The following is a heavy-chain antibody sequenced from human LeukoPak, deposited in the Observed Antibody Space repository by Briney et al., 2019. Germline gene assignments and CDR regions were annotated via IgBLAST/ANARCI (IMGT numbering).Heavy chain of an antibody. V-gene: IGHV4-30-4*01. Sequence: SETLSLTCTVSGGSISSGDYYWSWLRQPPGKGLEWIGYIYYSGSTYYNPSLKGRVTISVDTSKNQFSLRLSSVTAADTAVYYCARGEWDLLSDYWGQGTLVTVSS. CDR2: IYYSGST. D-gene: IGHD1-26*01. CDR1: GGSISSGDYY. J-gene: IGHJ4*02. CDR3: ARGEWDLLSDY.